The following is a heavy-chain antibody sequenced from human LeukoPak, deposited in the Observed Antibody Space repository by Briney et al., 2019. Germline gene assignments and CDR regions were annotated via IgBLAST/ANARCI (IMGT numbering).Heavy chain of an antibody. J-gene: IGHJ4*02. V-gene: IGHV4-59*01. D-gene: IGHD3-10*01. CDR1: GVSISAYY. CDR2: IYYNGNS. CDR3: ARSARGEGVTALDY. Sequence: SETLSLTCTVSGVSISAYYWSWIRQPPGKGLEWVGYIYYNGNSIYNPSLKSRVSITTDTYKNQVFLQLRSLTAADTAMYYCARSARGEGVTALDYWGQGTLVTVSS.